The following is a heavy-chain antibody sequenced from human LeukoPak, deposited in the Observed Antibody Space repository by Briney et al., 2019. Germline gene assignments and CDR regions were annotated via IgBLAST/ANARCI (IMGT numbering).Heavy chain of an antibody. J-gene: IGHJ4*02. CDR2: ISYDGSNK. D-gene: IGHD1-26*01. CDR3: AKDESKQVGAVTR. V-gene: IGHV3-30*18. CDR1: GFTFSSYG. Sequence: GGSLRLSCAASGFTFSSYGMHWVRQAPGKGLEWVAVISYDGSNKYYPDSVKGRFTISRDNSENTLYLQMNSLRAEDTAVYYCAKDESKQVGAVTRWGQGTLVTVSS.